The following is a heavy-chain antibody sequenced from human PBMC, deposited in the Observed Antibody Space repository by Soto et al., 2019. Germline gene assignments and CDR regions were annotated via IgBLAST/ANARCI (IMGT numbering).Heavy chain of an antibody. V-gene: IGHV3-30*14. CDR2: MTYDGATE. D-gene: IGHD3-3*02. Sequence: QVRLVESGGGVVQPGTSLRLSCAASGFTFSDYVIHWVRQAAGNGLEWVASMTYDGATEYYADSVKGRFTMSRDNSKRALSLQMNSLRPDDTAVYYCARVRLSIAVNDALDVWGQGTTVTVSS. CDR1: GFTFSDYV. J-gene: IGHJ3*01. CDR3: ARVRLSIAVNDALDV.